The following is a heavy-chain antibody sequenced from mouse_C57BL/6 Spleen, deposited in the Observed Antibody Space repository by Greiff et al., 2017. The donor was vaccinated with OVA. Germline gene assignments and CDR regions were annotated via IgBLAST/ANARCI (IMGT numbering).Heavy chain of an antibody. CDR3: ARSPYGSSSYYYAMDY. CDR1: GFNIKDYY. J-gene: IGHJ4*01. CDR2: IDPEDGET. D-gene: IGHD1-1*01. Sequence: VQLKESGAELVKPGASVKLSCTASGFNIKDYYMHWVKQRTEQGLEWIGRIDPEDGETKYAPKFQGKATITADTSSNTAYLQLSSLTSEDTAVYYCARSPYGSSSYYYAMDYWGQGTSVTVSS. V-gene: IGHV14-2*01.